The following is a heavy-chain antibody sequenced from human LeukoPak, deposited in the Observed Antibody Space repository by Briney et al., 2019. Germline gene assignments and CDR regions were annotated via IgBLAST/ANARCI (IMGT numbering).Heavy chain of an antibody. CDR2: ISAYNGNT. CDR3: ARYHGSGSYPETYYYYYMDV. D-gene: IGHD3-10*01. Sequence: ASVKVSCKASGYTFTSYGISWVRQAPGQGLEWMGWISAYNGNTHYAQKLQGRVTMTTDTSTSTAYMELRSLRSDDTAVYYCARYHGSGSYPETYYYYYMDVWGKGTTVTISS. CDR1: GYTFTSYG. J-gene: IGHJ6*03. V-gene: IGHV1-18*01.